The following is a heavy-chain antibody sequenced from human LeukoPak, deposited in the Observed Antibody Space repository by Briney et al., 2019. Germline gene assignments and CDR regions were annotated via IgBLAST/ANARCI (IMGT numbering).Heavy chain of an antibody. J-gene: IGHJ4*02. CDR3: ARLLWFGELSPHYFDY. V-gene: IGHV4-38-2*01. D-gene: IGHD3-10*01. CDR1: GYSISSGYY. Sequence: SETLSLTCAVSGYSISSGYYWGWIRQPPGNGLEWIGSIYHSGSTYYNPSLKSRVTISVDTSKNQFSLKLSSVTAADTAVYYCARLLWFGELSPHYFDYWGQGTLVTVSS. CDR2: IYHSGST.